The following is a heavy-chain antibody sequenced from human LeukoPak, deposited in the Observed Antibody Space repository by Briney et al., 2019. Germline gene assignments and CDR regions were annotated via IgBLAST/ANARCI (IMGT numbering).Heavy chain of an antibody. D-gene: IGHD5-12*01. Sequence: ASVKVSCKASGYTFTYYYIHWMRQAPGQGLEWMVWISPNTGGTIYAQDFLGRVTMTSDTSISTAYMDLSRLRSDDTAIYYCARALNRGYSAYDFVYWGQGTLVTVSS. CDR1: GYTFTYYY. CDR3: ARALNRGYSAYDFVY. CDR2: ISPNTGGT. J-gene: IGHJ4*02. V-gene: IGHV1-2*02.